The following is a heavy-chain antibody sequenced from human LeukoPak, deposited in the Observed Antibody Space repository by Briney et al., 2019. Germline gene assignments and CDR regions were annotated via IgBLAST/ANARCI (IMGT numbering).Heavy chain of an antibody. CDR2: IFHLGNT. D-gene: IGHD3-22*01. CDR1: GDSISAYY. Sequence: PSETLSLTCTVSGDSISAYYWNWIRQPPGKALEWIGYIFHLGNTVYNPPLKSRVTISVDTSKKQFSLKLSSVTAADTAVYYCARDYYDSSGYIAFDIWGQGTMVTVSS. CDR3: ARDYYDSSGYIAFDI. V-gene: IGHV4-59*01. J-gene: IGHJ3*02.